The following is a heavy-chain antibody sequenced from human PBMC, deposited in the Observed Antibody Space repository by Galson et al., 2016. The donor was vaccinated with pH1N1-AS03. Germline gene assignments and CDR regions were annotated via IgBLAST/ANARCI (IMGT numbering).Heavy chain of an antibody. V-gene: IGHV1-69*13. D-gene: IGHD5-18*01. CDR1: GGTFSRST. J-gene: IGHJ3*02. CDR3: CVSVTPSSFTDAFDI. Sequence: SVKVSCKASGGTFSRSTISWVRQAPGHGLEWMGRIIPIFNTINYAQKLRGRVTMTVDESTSTAYMDLSSLRYEDSAIYYCCVSVTPSSFTDAFDIWGQGTTVTVSP. CDR2: IIPIFNTI.